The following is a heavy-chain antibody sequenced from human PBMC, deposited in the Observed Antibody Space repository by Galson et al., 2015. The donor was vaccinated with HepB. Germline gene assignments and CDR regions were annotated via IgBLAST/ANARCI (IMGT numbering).Heavy chain of an antibody. J-gene: IGHJ6*02. CDR2: INAGNGNT. Sequence: SCKASGYTFTSYAMHWVRQAPGQRLEWMGWINAGNGNTKYSQKFQGRVTITRDTSASTAYMELSSLRSEDTAVYYCARDFGFGELWAVWGQGTTVTVSS. CDR1: GYTFTSYA. CDR3: ARDFGFGELWAV. D-gene: IGHD3-10*01. V-gene: IGHV1-3*01.